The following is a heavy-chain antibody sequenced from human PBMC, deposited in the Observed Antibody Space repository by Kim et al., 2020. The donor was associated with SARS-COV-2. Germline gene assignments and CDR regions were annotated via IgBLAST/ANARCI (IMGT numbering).Heavy chain of an antibody. D-gene: IGHD2-15*01. V-gene: IGHV1-8*01. CDR1: GYTFTSYD. CDR2: MNPNSGKT. CDR3: AREDAPPYYYYYYGMDV. J-gene: IGHJ6*02. Sequence: ASVKVSCKASGYTFTSYDINWVRQATGQGLEWMGWMNPNSGKTGYAQKFQGRVTMTRNTSISTAYMELSSLRSEDTAVYYCAREDAPPYYYYYYGMDVWGQGTTVTVSS.